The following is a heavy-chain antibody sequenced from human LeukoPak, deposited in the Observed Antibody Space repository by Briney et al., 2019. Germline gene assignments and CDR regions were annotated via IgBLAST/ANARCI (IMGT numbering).Heavy chain of an antibody. CDR2: IYYSGST. CDR3: ATLIGYSNWFDP. V-gene: IGHV4-59*01. CDR1: GGSINSNY. Sequence: SETLSLTCTVSGGSINSNYWSWIRQPPGKGLEWIGYIYYSGSTKYNPSLKSRVTISVDRSKNQFSLKLSFVTAADTAVYYCATLIGYSNWFDPWGQGTLVTVCS. D-gene: IGHD1-26*01. J-gene: IGHJ5*02.